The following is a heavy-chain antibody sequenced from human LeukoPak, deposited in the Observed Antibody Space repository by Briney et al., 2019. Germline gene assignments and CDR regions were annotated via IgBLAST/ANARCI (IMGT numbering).Heavy chain of an antibody. Sequence: SETLSLTCAVSGYSISSGYYWGWIRQPPGKGLEWVGSIYHSGSTYYNPSLKSRVTISVDTSKNQFSLKLSSVTAADTAVYYCARTAEYYYDSSGYFDYWGQGTLATVSS. V-gene: IGHV4-38-2*01. J-gene: IGHJ4*02. CDR3: ARTAEYYYDSSGYFDY. CDR2: IYHSGST. CDR1: GYSISSGYY. D-gene: IGHD3-22*01.